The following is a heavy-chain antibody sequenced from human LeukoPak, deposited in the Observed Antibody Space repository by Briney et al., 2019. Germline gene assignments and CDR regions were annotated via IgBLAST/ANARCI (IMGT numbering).Heavy chain of an antibody. CDR3: AKEEVRGVRNFDY. CDR2: IIPIFGTA. D-gene: IGHD3-10*01. Sequence: SVKVSCKASGGTFSSYAISWVRQAPGQGLEWMGGIIPIFGTANYAQKFQGRVTITADESTSTAYMELSSLRSEDTAVYYCAKEEVRGVRNFDYWGQGTLVTVSS. CDR1: GGTFSSYA. V-gene: IGHV1-69*13. J-gene: IGHJ4*02.